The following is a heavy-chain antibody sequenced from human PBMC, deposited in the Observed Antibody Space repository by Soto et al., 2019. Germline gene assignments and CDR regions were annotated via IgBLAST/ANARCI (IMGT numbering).Heavy chain of an antibody. J-gene: IGHJ6*03. Sequence: PSETLSLTCTVSGSSISSYCWSWIRQPPGKGLEWIGYIYYSGSTNYDPSLKSRVTISVDTSKNQFSLKLSSVTAADTAVYYCARALKLRFLDYYYYMDVWGKGTTVTVSS. V-gene: IGHV4-59*01. D-gene: IGHD3-3*01. CDR3: ARALKLRFLDYYYYMDV. CDR1: GSSISSYC. CDR2: IYYSGST.